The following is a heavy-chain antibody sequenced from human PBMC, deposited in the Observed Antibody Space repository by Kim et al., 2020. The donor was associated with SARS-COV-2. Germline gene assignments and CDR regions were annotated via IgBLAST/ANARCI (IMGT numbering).Heavy chain of an antibody. Sequence: SETLSLTCAVYGGSFSDYYCSWIRQPPGKGLEWIGEVHPSGSTNHNWSLQSRVTISVDTSKSQCSLKLSSVTAADTAVYYCTRGPDHAKTGYWGQGTLVTVSS. CDR1: GGSFSDYY. V-gene: IGHV4-34*01. J-gene: IGHJ4*02. CDR3: TRGPDHAKTGY. CDR2: VHPSGST.